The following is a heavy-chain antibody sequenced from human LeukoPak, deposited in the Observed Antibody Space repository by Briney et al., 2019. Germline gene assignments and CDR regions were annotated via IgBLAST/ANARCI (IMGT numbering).Heavy chain of an antibody. D-gene: IGHD3-22*01. J-gene: IGHJ3*02. CDR3: ARDLYDSSGYYNRDDAFDI. CDR2: IKQGGSEK. Sequence: GGSLRLSCAASGFTFSSYWMSWVRQAPGKGLEWVANIKQGGSEKYYVDSVKGRFTISRDNAKNSLYLQMNSLRAEDTAVYYCARDLYDSSGYYNRDDAFDIWGQGTMVTVSS. CDR1: GFTFSSYW. V-gene: IGHV3-7*05.